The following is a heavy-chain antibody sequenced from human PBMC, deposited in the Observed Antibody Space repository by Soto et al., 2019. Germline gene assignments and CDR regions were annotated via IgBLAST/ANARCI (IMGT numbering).Heavy chain of an antibody. CDR2: IRRHTSVT. Sequence: EVQLVESGGMLVQPGGSLRLSCAASGLTLSTSSMNWVRQAPGKGLEWISYIRRHTSVTAYADSVKGRFTISRDSAKNSLYLQMDSLRVEDPAVYSCGKVADSGYYTVDRWGQGTLVTVSS. CDR3: GKVADSGYYTVDR. V-gene: IGHV3-48*01. D-gene: IGHD3-22*01. CDR1: GLTLSTSS. J-gene: IGHJ5*02.